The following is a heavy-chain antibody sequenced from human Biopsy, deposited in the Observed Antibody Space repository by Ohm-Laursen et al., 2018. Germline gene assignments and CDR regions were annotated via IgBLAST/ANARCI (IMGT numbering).Heavy chain of an antibody. V-gene: IGHV3-9*01. D-gene: IGHD3-10*01. CDR2: ISWNSGSI. Sequence: SLRLSCAASGFTFQDHAMHWVRQAPGKGLEWVSGISWNSGSINYAVSVQGRFTISRDNAKNSLYLQMNSLRVEDTALYFCARLGEFHGLWYFDFWGQGALVTVSS. CDR1: GFTFQDHA. CDR3: ARLGEFHGLWYFDF. J-gene: IGHJ4*02.